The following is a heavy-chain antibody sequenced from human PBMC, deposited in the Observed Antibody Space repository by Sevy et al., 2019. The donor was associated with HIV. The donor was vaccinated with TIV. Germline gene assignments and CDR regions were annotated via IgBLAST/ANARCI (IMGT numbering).Heavy chain of an antibody. CDR2: INAGNGNT. J-gene: IGHJ5*02. CDR1: GYTFTSYA. D-gene: IGHD6-6*01. V-gene: IGHV1-3*01. CDR3: ARDWGSSSRWFDP. Sequence: ASVKVSCKASGYTFTSYAMHWVRQAPGQRLEGMGWINAGNGNTKYSQKFQGRVTITRDTSASTAYMELSSLRSEDTAVYYCARDWGSSSRWFDPWGQGTLVTVSS.